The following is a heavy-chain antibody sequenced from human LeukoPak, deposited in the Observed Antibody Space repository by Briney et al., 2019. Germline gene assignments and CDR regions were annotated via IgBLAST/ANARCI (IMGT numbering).Heavy chain of an antibody. CDR2: ISGSGGNT. D-gene: IGHD2-15*01. J-gene: IGHJ4*02. Sequence: GGSLRLSCGASGFAFSTYAMSWVRQAPGKGLEWVSIISGSGGNTFYADAVKGRFTISRDNSINTLYLQMNNLRDEDTAVYYCAKDPPCSGGTCYGYFESWGQGTLVTVSS. CDR1: GFAFSTYA. CDR3: AKDPPCSGGTCYGYFES. V-gene: IGHV3-23*01.